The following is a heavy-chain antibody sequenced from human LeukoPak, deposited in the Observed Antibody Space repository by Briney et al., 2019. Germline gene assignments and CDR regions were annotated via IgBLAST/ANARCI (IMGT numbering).Heavy chain of an antibody. J-gene: IGHJ3*01. D-gene: IGHD2-15*01. CDR2: ISSSSIYI. V-gene: IGHV3-21*01. CDR3: ARGPYWAV. CDR1: GFTFSSYN. Sequence: GGSVRLSCAASGFTFSSYNMNGLRRAPGKGLEWLSSISSSSIYIYYAVSVKGRFTISRHNDKNSLYLQMNSLRAEDTAVYYCARGPYWAVWGQGTMVTVSS.